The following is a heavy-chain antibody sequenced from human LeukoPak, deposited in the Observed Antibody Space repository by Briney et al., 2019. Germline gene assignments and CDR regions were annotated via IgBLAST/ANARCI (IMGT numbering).Heavy chain of an antibody. CDR1: GGSISSSSYY. CDR2: IYYSGST. Sequence: PSETLSLTCTVSGGSISSSSYYWGWIRQPPGKGLEWIGSIYYSGSTYYNPSLKSRVTISVDTSKNQFSLKLSSVTAADTAVYYCARGYNSGSYYNPHEPYYYYYMDVWGKGTTVTVSS. V-gene: IGHV4-39*07. CDR3: ARGYNSGSYYNPHEPYYYYYMDV. D-gene: IGHD3-10*01. J-gene: IGHJ6*03.